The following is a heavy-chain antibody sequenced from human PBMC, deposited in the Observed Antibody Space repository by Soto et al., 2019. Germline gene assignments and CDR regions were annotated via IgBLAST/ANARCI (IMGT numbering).Heavy chain of an antibody. Sequence: GSLRLSCAASGFTFSSYGMHWVRQAPGKGLEWVAVIWYDGSNKYYADSVKGRFTISRDNSKNTLYLQMNSLRAEDTAVYYCARDHNNEYYYYYMDVWGKGTTVTVSS. V-gene: IGHV3-33*08. D-gene: IGHD1-1*01. CDR3: ARDHNNEYYYYYMDV. CDR2: IWYDGSNK. CDR1: GFTFSSYG. J-gene: IGHJ6*03.